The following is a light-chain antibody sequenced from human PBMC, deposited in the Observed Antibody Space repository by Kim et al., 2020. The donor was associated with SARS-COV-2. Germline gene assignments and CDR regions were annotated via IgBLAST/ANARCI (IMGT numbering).Light chain of an antibody. CDR1: NIGSKS. Sequence: SELTQPPSVSVAPGKTARITCGGNNIGSKSVHWYQQKPGQAPVLVIYYDSDRPSGIPERFSGSNSGNTATLTISRVEAGDEADYYCQVWDSSSDRLYVFGTGTKVTVL. J-gene: IGLJ1*01. V-gene: IGLV3-21*04. CDR3: QVWDSSSDRLYV. CDR2: YDS.